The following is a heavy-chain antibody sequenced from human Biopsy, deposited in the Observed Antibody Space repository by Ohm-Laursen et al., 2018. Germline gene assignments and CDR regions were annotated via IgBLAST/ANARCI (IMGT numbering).Heavy chain of an antibody. Sequence: TLSFTWTASGDSVSSGSFYWTSIRQPPGWGLEYIGYIYDKGSTANYNPSLESRVTMSIDMPKNQFSLKLSSVTAADTAIYYCARGMRSSGWPYFDSWGQGTLVTVSS. J-gene: IGHJ4*02. CDR1: GDSVSSGSFY. V-gene: IGHV4-61*01. CDR2: IYDKGST. CDR3: ARGMRSSGWPYFDS. D-gene: IGHD6-19*01.